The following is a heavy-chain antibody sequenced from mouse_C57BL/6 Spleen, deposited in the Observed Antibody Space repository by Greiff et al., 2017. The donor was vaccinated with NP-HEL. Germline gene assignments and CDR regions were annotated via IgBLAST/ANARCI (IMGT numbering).Heavy chain of an antibody. Sequence: VQLQQSGPVLVKPGASVKMSCKASGYTFTDYYMNWVKQSHGKSLEWIGVINPYNGGTSYNQKFKGKATLTVDKSSSTAYMELNSLTSEDSAVYYCARFITTVSNAMDYWGQGTSVTVSS. CDR3: ARFITTVSNAMDY. V-gene: IGHV1-19*01. CDR1: GYTFTDYY. D-gene: IGHD1-1*01. J-gene: IGHJ4*01. CDR2: INPYNGGT.